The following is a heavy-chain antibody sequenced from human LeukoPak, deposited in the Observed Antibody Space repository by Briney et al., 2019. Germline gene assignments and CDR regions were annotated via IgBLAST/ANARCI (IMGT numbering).Heavy chain of an antibody. J-gene: IGHJ6*03. CDR3: ASRYYDILTGYYSHYYYYMDV. V-gene: IGHV3-66*02. CDR1: GFTVSSNY. D-gene: IGHD3-9*01. CDR2: IYSGGST. Sequence: GGSLRLSCVASGFTVSSNYMSWVRQAPGKGLEWVSVIYSGGSTYYADSVKGRFTISRDNSKDTLYLQMNSLRAEDTAVYYCASRYYDILTGYYSHYYYYMDVWGKGTTVTVSS.